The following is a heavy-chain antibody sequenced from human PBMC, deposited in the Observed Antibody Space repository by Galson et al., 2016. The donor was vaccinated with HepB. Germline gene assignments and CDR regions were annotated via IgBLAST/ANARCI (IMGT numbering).Heavy chain of an antibody. J-gene: IGHJ4*02. V-gene: IGHV3-23*01. CDR3: TRVGPTGYFFDY. CDR1: GFTFSSYA. Sequence: SLRLSCAASGFTFSSYAMSWVRQAPGKGLEWISSISGSGHNTYYADSVEGRFTISRDNSKNTLCLQMNSLRAEDTAIYYCTRVGPTGYFFDYWGQGALVTVSS. D-gene: IGHD3-22*01. CDR2: ISGSGHNT.